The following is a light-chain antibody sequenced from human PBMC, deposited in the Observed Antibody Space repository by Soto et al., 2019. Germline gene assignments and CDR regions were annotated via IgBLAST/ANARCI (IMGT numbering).Light chain of an antibody. V-gene: IGKV3-20*01. Sequence: EIVLTQSPGTLSLSPGERATLSCRASQSVSSSYLAWYQQKPGQAPRLLIYGASSRATGVPDRFSGSGSGTDFTLTISRLEPEDFAVFYCQQYGSSPITFGQGTRLEIQ. J-gene: IGKJ5*01. CDR3: QQYGSSPIT. CDR2: GAS. CDR1: QSVSSSY.